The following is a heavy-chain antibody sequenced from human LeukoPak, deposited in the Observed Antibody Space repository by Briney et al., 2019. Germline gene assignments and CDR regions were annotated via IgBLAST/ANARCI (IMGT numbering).Heavy chain of an antibody. CDR2: ISGSGGNT. D-gene: IGHD3-3*01. Sequence: GGSLRLSCAASGFTFSSYAMSWVRQAPGKGLEWVSAISGSGGNTNYADSVKGRFTISRDNAKNSLYLQMNSLRAEDTAVYYCARVHFDYDFWSVGKEYYFDYWGQGTLVTVSS. CDR1: GFTFSSYA. CDR3: ARVHFDYDFWSVGKEYYFDY. J-gene: IGHJ4*02. V-gene: IGHV3-23*01.